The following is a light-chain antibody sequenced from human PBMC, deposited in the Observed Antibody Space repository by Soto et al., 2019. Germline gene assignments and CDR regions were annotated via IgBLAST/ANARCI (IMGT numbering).Light chain of an antibody. V-gene: IGLV2-14*01. CDR3: ASYTTTGTVL. J-gene: IGLJ2*01. Sequence: QSALTQPASVSGSPGQSITVSCTGTSSDIGGYNSVSWFQQHPGKAPKLMIYEVTNRPSGVSHRFSGSKFDNTASLTISGLQAEDEADYYCASYTTTGTVLFGAGTKLTVL. CDR1: SSDIGGYNS. CDR2: EVT.